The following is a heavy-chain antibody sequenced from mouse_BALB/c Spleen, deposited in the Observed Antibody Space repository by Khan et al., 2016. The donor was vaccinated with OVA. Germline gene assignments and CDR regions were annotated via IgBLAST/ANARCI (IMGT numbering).Heavy chain of an antibody. CDR1: GYTFSSYW. J-gene: IGHJ4*01. Sequence: VQLQQSGAELMRPGASVKISCKASGYTFSSYWIEWVKQRPGHGLEWIAEVLPGRGNSNYNEKFKGKATFTADTSSNIAYMQLNSLTSEDSAVYYCAREAGTTYGMDYWGQGTSVTVSS. V-gene: IGHV1-9*01. CDR2: VLPGRGNS. D-gene: IGHD4-1*01. CDR3: AREAGTTYGMDY.